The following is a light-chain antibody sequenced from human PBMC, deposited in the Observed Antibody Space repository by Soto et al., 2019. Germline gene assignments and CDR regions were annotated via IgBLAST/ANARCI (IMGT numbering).Light chain of an antibody. J-gene: IGLJ3*02. CDR3: QAYDYSLTASV. Sequence: QSVLTQPPSVSGAPGQRVTISCTGTSSNLGAGYDVHWYQQLPGAAPKLVIFGNRNRPSGVPERFSGSKSGTAASLAITGLQAEDEADDDCQAYDYSLTASVFGGGTKLTVL. CDR2: GNR. CDR1: SSNLGAGYD. V-gene: IGLV1-40*01.